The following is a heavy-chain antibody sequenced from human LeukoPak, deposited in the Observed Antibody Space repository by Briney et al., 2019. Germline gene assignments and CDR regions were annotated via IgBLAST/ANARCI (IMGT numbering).Heavy chain of an antibody. Sequence: PSETLSLTCTVSGGSISNYYWSWIRQPPGKGLEWIGYIYHTGSTNYNPSLKSRVTISVDTSKDQFSLKLNSVTAADPAVYYCARGNIAAWFDPWGQGTPVTVSS. CDR2: IYHTGST. V-gene: IGHV4-59*01. D-gene: IGHD6-25*01. CDR1: GGSISNYY. J-gene: IGHJ5*02. CDR3: ARGNIAAWFDP.